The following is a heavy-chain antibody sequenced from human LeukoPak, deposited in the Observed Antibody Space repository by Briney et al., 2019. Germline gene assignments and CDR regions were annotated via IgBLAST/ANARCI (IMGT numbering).Heavy chain of an antibody. J-gene: IGHJ3*02. D-gene: IGHD3-22*01. Sequence: ASVKVSCKASGYTFTGYYMHWVRQAPGQGLEWMGWINPNSGGTNYAQKFQGRVTMTRDTSISTAYMELNRLRSDDTAIYYCARPIPPMYYYDSTGYPWFAFDIWGQGTMVTVSS. CDR2: INPNSGGT. V-gene: IGHV1-2*02. CDR1: GYTFTGYY. CDR3: ARPIPPMYYYDSTGYPWFAFDI.